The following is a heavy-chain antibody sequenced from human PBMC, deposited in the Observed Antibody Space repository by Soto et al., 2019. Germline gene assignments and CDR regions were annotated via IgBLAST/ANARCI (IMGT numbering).Heavy chain of an antibody. D-gene: IGHD3-10*02. CDR3: SRDSLVFVDFGGMDA. V-gene: IGHV3-74*01. J-gene: IGHJ6*02. CDR2: ISSDGSNI. CDR1: GFTFRSYW. Sequence: DVQLVESGGGLVQAGGSLRLSCVASGFTFRSYWMHWVRQVPGKGLVWVARISSDGSNINYADSVKGRFTISRENAKNTLLLQMNSLRAEHSAVSYCSRDSLVFVDFGGMDAWGQGTMVTVSS.